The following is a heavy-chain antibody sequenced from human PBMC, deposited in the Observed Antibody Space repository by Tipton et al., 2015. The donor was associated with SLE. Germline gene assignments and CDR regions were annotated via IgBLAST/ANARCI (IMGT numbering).Heavy chain of an antibody. V-gene: IGHV3-23*01. CDR2: INYSGDRT. J-gene: IGHJ6*02. CDR1: GFTFNSYA. CDR3: ARAPTISVAGTTDPFGMDV. D-gene: IGHD6-19*01. Sequence: SLRLSCVASGFTFNSYAMSWVRQAPGKGLEWVSAINYSGDRTYYIDSVKGRLTISRDNAKNTLYLQMRSLRVEDTGIYYCARAPTISVAGTTDPFGMDVWGPGTRVTVSS.